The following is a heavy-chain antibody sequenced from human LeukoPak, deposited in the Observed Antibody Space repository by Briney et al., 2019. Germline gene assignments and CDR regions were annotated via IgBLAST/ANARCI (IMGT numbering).Heavy chain of an antibody. Sequence: GSLRLSCAASGFTFSSYAMHWVRQAPGKGLEWVAVISYDGSNKYYADSVKGRFTISRDNSKNTLYLQMNSLRAEDTAVYYCARDQPIYSSSWYFQHWGQGTLVTVSS. CDR2: ISYDGSNK. CDR1: GFTFSSYA. V-gene: IGHV3-30-3*01. J-gene: IGHJ1*01. D-gene: IGHD6-13*01. CDR3: ARDQPIYSSSWYFQH.